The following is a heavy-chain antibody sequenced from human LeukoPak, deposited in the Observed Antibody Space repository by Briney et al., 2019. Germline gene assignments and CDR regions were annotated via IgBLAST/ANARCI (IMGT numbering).Heavy chain of an antibody. CDR1: GYTFTGYY. V-gene: IGHV1-46*04. D-gene: IGHD3-22*01. CDR2: INPSDGST. CDR3: ARGATYYYDTSGYGAFDI. J-gene: IGHJ3*02. Sequence: ASVKVSCKASGYTFTGYYIHWARQAPGQGLEWMGRINPSDGSTTYAQKLQGRVTMTRDTSTSTVYMELSSLRSEDTAVYYCARGATYYYDTSGYGAFDIWGQGTMVTVSS.